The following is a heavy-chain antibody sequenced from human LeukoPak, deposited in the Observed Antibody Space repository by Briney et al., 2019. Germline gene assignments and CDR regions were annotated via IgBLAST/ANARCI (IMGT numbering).Heavy chain of an antibody. CDR3: ASEAVAAPGY. J-gene: IGHJ4*02. CDR2: IYSGGST. D-gene: IGHD6-19*01. Sequence: GGSLRLSCAASGFTVSSNYMSRVRQAPGKGLEWVSVIYSGGSTYYADSVKGRFTISRDNSKNTLYLQMNSLRAEDTAVYYCASEAVAAPGYWGQGTLVTVSS. CDR1: GFTVSSNY. V-gene: IGHV3-66*02.